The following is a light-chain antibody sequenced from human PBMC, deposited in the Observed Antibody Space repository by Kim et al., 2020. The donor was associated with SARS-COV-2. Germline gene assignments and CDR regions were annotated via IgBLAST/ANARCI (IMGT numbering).Light chain of an antibody. V-gene: IGKV3-20*01. CDR2: GAS. Sequence: EIVLTQSPGTLSSSPGETATFACRASESVDSSKLAWYQQKPGQAPRLLIFGASSRATGIPDRFSGSGSGTDFTLTISRLEPEDFAVYYWQQLGGSHPITFGQGTRMEIK. CDR3: QQLGGSHPIT. CDR1: ESVDSSK. J-gene: IGKJ5*01.